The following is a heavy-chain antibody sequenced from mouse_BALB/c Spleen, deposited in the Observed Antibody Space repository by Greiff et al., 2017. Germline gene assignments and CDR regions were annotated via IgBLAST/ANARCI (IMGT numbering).Heavy chain of an antibody. CDR2: IRLKSNNYAT. D-gene: IGHD2-1*01. J-gene: IGHJ4*01. CDR1: GFTFSNYW. Sequence: EVQLQQSGGGLVQPGGSMKLSCVASGFTFSNYWMNWVRQSPEKGLEWVAEIRLKSNNYATHYAESVKGRFTISRDDSKSSVYLQMNNLRAEDTGIYYCTRDGNYVDAMDYWGQGTSVTVSS. V-gene: IGHV6-6*02. CDR3: TRDGNYVDAMDY.